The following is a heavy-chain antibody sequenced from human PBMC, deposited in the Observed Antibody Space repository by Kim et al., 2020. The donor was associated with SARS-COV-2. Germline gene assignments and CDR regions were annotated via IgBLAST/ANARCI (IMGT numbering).Heavy chain of an antibody. Sequence: QKFQGRVTMTRDTSTSTVYMELSSLRSEDTAVYYCARGLGDYGGNLGLGYWGQGTLVTVSS. CDR3: ARGLGDYGGNLGLGY. J-gene: IGHJ4*02. V-gene: IGHV1-46*01. D-gene: IGHD4-17*01.